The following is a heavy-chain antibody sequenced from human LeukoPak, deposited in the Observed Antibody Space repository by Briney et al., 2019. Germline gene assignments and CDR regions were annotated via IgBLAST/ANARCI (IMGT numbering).Heavy chain of an antibody. D-gene: IGHD3-22*01. Sequence: SETLSLTCTVSGGSVSSGGYYWSWIRQPPGKGLEWIGYIYYSGSTNYNPSLKSRVTISVDTSKNQFSLKLSSVTAADTAVYYCARGLYDSSGYYYDPRYYFDYWGQGTLVTVSS. J-gene: IGHJ4*02. CDR3: ARGLYDSSGYYYDPRYYFDY. V-gene: IGHV4-61*08. CDR2: IYYSGST. CDR1: GGSVSSGGYY.